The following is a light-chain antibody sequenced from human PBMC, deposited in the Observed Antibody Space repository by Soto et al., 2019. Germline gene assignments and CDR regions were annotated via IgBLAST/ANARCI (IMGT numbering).Light chain of an antibody. J-gene: IGKJ3*01. CDR2: GAS. V-gene: IGKV3-20*01. CDR1: QSVNSNY. CDR3: QQYGSSPVT. Sequence: EIVLTQSPGTLSLSPGQRATLSCRASQSVNSNYLVWYQQKPGQAPRLLISGASRRATDVPDRFSGSGSGTDFTLTISRLEPEDFAVYYCQQYGSSPVTFGPGTKVDIK.